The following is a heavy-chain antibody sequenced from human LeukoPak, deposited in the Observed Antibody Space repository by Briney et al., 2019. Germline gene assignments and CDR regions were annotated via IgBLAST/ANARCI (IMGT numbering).Heavy chain of an antibody. D-gene: IGHD2-8*02. J-gene: IGHJ4*02. CDR1: GFTFSSYE. CDR2: ISSYNGRK. V-gene: IGHV3-23*01. Sequence: PGGSLRLSCAASGFTFSSYEMNWVRQAPGKGLEWVSVISSYNGRKYYADSVKGRFTTSRDNSKNTLDLQMNSLRAEDTAVYYCARRIGDCSGGVCNDYWGQGTLVTVSS. CDR3: ARRIGDCSGGVCNDY.